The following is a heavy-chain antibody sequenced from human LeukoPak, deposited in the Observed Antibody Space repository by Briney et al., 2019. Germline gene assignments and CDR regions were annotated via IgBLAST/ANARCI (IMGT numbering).Heavy chain of an antibody. CDR2: ISGSGGVT. V-gene: IGHV3-23*01. D-gene: IGHD1-26*01. Sequence: PGGSLRLSCAASGFTFSSNAMSWVRQAPGKGLEWVSSISGSGGVTYYADSVKGRFTISRDNSKNTLYLQMNSLRAEDTAVYYCAKERRELQGEFYHYYGMDVWGQGTTVTVSS. J-gene: IGHJ6*02. CDR1: GFTFSSNA. CDR3: AKERRELQGEFYHYYGMDV.